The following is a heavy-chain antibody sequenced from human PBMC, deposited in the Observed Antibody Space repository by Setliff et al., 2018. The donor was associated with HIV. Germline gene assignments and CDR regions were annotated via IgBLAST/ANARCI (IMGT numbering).Heavy chain of an antibody. J-gene: IGHJ4*02. CDR1: GYTFSSDG. D-gene: IGHD1-7*01. Sequence: ASVKVSCKASGYTFSSDGIRWVRQAPGQGLEWMGWSNAYNGNTNYIEKLQGRVTMTTDTSTSTAYMELRSLRSDDTAVYYCARDAPGNTESAPGYWGQGTLVTVSS. CDR3: ARDAPGNTESAPGY. V-gene: IGHV1-18*01. CDR2: SNAYNGNT.